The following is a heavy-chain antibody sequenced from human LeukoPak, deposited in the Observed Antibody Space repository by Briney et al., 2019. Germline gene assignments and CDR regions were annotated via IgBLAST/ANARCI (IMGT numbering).Heavy chain of an antibody. CDR3: ARSSVTGHFDF. Sequence: ASVKVSCKASGYMLIAYGFAWVRQAPGQGLEWMGKIILPLDITNYAQQFQGGVTITTDKSTDTVFLELSSLRSQDTAVYYCARSSVTGHFDFWGQGTLVTVSS. CDR2: IILPLDIT. J-gene: IGHJ4*02. CDR1: GYMLIAYG. V-gene: IGHV1-69*04. D-gene: IGHD6-19*01.